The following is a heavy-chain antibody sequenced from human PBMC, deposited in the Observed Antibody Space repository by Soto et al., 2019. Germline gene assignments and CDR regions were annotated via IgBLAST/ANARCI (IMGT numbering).Heavy chain of an antibody. CDR2: INAGNGNT. V-gene: IGHV1-3*01. D-gene: IGHD2-8*01. Sequence: QVQLVQSGAEVKKPGASVKVSCKASGYTFTSYAMHWVLQAPGQRLEWMGWINAGNGNTKYSQKFQGRVTITRDTSASTAYMELSSLRAEDTAVYYCARDLYCTNGVCSTTYYYGMDVWGQGTTVTVSS. CDR1: GYTFTSYA. CDR3: ARDLYCTNGVCSTTYYYGMDV. J-gene: IGHJ6*02.